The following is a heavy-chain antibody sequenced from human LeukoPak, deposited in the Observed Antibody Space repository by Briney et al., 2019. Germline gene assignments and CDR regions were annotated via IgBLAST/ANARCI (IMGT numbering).Heavy chain of an antibody. D-gene: IGHD3-9*01. V-gene: IGHV1-46*01. CDR1: GYTFTSYY. J-gene: IGHJ6*02. CDR3: AREMYYDILTGTYYYYYYGMDV. Sequence: ASVKVSCKASGYTFTSYYIHWVRQAPGQGLEWMGIINPSGGSSSYAQKFQGRVTMTRDTSTNTVYMELSSLRSEDTAVYYCAREMYYDILTGTYYYYYYGMDVWGQGTTVTVSS. CDR2: INPSGGSS.